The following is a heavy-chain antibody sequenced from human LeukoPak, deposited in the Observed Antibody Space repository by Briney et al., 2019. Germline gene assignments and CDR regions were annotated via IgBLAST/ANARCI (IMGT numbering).Heavy chain of an antibody. CDR3: TRTEYCNTTTCKYASI. Sequence: GGSLRLSCAASGFTFSNNWMHWVRQAPGKGLVWVSYINSDGSTTNYADSVKGRITISRDNAGNTLYLQMNSLRVEDTAVYYCTRTEYCNTTTCKYASIWGQGTMVTVSS. CDR1: GFTFSNNW. CDR2: INSDGSTT. V-gene: IGHV3-74*01. D-gene: IGHD2/OR15-2a*01. J-gene: IGHJ3*02.